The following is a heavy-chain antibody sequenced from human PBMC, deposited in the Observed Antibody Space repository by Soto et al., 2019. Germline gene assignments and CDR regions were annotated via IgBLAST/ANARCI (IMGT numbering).Heavy chain of an antibody. Sequence: ASVKVSCKASGYTFTSYGISWVRQAPGQGLEWMGWISAYNGNTNYAQKLQGRDTMTTDTSTSTAYMELRSLRSDDTAVYYCASVGYCSSTSCYQYFDYWSQGTLVTVSS. J-gene: IGHJ4*02. D-gene: IGHD2-2*01. CDR2: ISAYNGNT. CDR3: ASVGYCSSTSCYQYFDY. CDR1: GYTFTSYG. V-gene: IGHV1-18*01.